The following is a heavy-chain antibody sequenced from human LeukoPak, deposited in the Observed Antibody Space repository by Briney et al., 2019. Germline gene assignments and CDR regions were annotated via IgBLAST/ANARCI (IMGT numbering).Heavy chain of an antibody. CDR3: ARGVGGGWKVFDY. D-gene: IGHD2-15*01. CDR2: TYNRSKWYS. J-gene: IGHJ4*02. CDR1: VVDVSSNRAT. V-gene: IGHV6-1*01. Sequence: QTLSVTCAISVVDVSSNRATWSWIRQSPSRGLEWLGRTYNRSKWYSDYAVSVKGRITINPDTSKNQFSLQLNSVTPEYTAVYYCARGVGGGWKVFDYCAEGPLVTVSS.